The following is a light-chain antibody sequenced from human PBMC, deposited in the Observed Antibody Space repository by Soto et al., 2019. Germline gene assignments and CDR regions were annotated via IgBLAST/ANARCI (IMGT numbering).Light chain of an antibody. CDR2: GAS. CDR3: QQYDNSPLT. J-gene: IGKJ4*01. Sequence: EIVLTQSPGTLSLSPGERATLSCRASQSVSSSFLAWYQQKPGQAPRLLIYGASSRATGIPDRFSGSGPGTDFTHTISRLEPEDFAVYYYQQYDNSPLTFGGGTKVEIK. V-gene: IGKV3-20*01. CDR1: QSVSSSF.